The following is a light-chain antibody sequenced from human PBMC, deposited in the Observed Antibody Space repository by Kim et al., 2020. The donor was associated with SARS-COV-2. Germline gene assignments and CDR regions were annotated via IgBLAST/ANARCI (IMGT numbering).Light chain of an antibody. CDR1: QSISTY. Sequence: DIQMTQSPSYLSASVGDRVTITCRTSQSISTYLNWYQHKPGKAPKLLIYAASTLESGVPSRFSGSGSETDFTPTIDSLQPEDFATYYCQLSYTTPAFGGGTKVDIK. J-gene: IGKJ4*01. CDR2: AAS. V-gene: IGKV1-39*01. CDR3: QLSYTTPA.